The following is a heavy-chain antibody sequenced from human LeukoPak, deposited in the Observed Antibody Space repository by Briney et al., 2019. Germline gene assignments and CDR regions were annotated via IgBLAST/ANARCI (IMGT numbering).Heavy chain of an antibody. D-gene: IGHD3-16*01. V-gene: IGHV4-59*08. CDR2: IDYSGST. J-gene: IGHJ4*02. CDR1: GGSISTYY. Sequence: SETLSLTCTVSGGSISTYYWSWIRQPPGRGLEWIGYIDYSGSTNFNPSLKSRVTISVDTSKNQFSLKLSSVTAADTAVYYCARLNGGSWGQGTLVTVSS. CDR3: ARLNGGS.